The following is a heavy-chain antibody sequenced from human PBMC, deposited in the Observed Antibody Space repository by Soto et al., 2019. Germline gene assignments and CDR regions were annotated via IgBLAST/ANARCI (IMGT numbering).Heavy chain of an antibody. Sequence: GGSLRLSCAASGFTVSSNYMSWVRQAPGKGLEWVSVIYSGGSTYYADSVKGRFTISRDNSKNTLYLQMNSLRAEDTAVYYCARGRYYYDSSGYYVNQGLDYWGQGSLVTVS. CDR1: GFTVSSNY. CDR2: IYSGGST. D-gene: IGHD3-22*01. CDR3: ARGRYYYDSSGYYVNQGLDY. V-gene: IGHV3-66*01. J-gene: IGHJ4*02.